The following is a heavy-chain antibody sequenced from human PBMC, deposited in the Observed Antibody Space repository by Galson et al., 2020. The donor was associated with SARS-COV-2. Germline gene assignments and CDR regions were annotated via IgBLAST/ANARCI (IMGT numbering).Heavy chain of an antibody. J-gene: IGHJ4*02. V-gene: IGHV4-30-4*01. CDR2: MYYTGSI. CDR3: ASGRESSGRFEY. CDR1: GGSIGSCDYY. Sequence: SQTLSLTCTVSGGSIGSCDYYCSWVRQTPGKGLEWIGYMYYTGSIYYNSSLKMRSTISLDTSKNQFSLRLSSVTAADTAVYFCASGRESSGRFEYWGQGILVTVSS.